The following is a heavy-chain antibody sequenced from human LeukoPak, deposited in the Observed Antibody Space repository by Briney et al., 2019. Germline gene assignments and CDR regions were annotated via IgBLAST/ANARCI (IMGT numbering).Heavy chain of an antibody. D-gene: IGHD3-22*01. CDR2: ISHDGNNK. CDR3: ARDLVGGWDDSSGYYYGYFDY. V-gene: IGHV3-30-3*01. CDR1: GFTFAIYA. J-gene: IGHJ4*02. Sequence: GRSLRLSCAASGFTFAIYAMHWVRQAPGKGLEWVAVISHDGNNKYYADSVKGRFTISRDNSKNTLYLQMNSLIAEDTAVYYCARDLVGGWDDSSGYYYGYFDYWGQGTLVTVSS.